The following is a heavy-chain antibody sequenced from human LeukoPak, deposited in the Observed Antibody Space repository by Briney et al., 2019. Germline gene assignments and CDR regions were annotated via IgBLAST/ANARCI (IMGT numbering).Heavy chain of an antibody. V-gene: IGHV4-39*07. D-gene: IGHD3-22*01. CDR1: GGSINNNDYY. CDR2: IYYSGST. J-gene: IGHJ4*02. Sequence: SETLSLTCTVSGGSINNNDYYWGWVRQPPGKGLEWIGTIYYSGSTYYSPSLKSRVTISEDTSNNQFFLRLSSVTAADTAVYYCATHTYYYDTYGYYFDYWGQGTLVTVSS. CDR3: ATHTYYYDTYGYYFDY.